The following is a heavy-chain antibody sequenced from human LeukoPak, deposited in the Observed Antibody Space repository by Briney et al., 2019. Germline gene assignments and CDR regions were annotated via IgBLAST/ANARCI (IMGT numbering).Heavy chain of an antibody. D-gene: IGHD3-9*01. CDR2: IKQDGREK. CDR1: GFTFSTYW. CDR3: ARVEDYDILTGFDY. J-gene: IGHJ4*02. V-gene: IGHV3-7*01. Sequence: GGSLRLSCAASGFTFSTYWMSWVRQAPGKGLEWVANIKQDGREKYYVDSVKGRFTISRDNAKNSLYLQMNSLRAEDTAVYYCARVEDYDILTGFDYWGQGTLVTVSS.